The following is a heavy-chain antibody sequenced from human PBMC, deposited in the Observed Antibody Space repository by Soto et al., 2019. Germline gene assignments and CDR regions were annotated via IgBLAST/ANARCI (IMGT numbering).Heavy chain of an antibody. CDR1: GFSISGSG. Sequence: PGGSLRLSCAASGFSISGSGIHWVRQASGKGLEWVARIRDRTNGYATGYAASVQGRFSISRDDSKNTAFLQINSLNTEDTAVYYCARGGSCITGTTRQYYYYYYYMDVWGKGTTVTVSS. CDR3: ARGGSCITGTTRQYYYYYYYMDV. D-gene: IGHD1-7*01. J-gene: IGHJ6*03. CDR2: IRDRTNGYAT. V-gene: IGHV3-73*01.